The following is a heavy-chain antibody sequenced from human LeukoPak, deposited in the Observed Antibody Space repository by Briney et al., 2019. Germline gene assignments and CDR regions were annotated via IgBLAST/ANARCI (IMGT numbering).Heavy chain of an antibody. CDR1: GFTFSRYW. CDR3: ARSESAAFDI. Sequence: PGGSLRLSCAASGFTFSRYWMSWVRQAPGKGLEWVANIKQDGSEEYYVDSVKDRFTISRDNAKNSLYLQMNSLRAEDTAVYYCARSESAAFDIWGQGTMVTVSS. CDR2: IKQDGSEE. J-gene: IGHJ3*02. V-gene: IGHV3-7*01.